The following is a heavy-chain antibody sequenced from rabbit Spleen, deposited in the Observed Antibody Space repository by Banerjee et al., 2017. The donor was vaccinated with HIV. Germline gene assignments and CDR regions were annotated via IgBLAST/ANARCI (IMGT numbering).Heavy chain of an antibody. J-gene: IGHJ4*01. CDR3: VRDQAGDADYGPYYLNL. Sequence: QEQLTETGGGLVQPGGSLTLSCKASGIDFSNYGVSWVRQAPGKGLEWIGYIEPIFGNTYYANWVNGRFPISSHNAQNTRYLQLSSLTAADTATYFCVRDQAGDADYGPYYLNLWGPGTLVTVS. CDR1: GIDFSNYG. CDR2: IEPIFGNT. V-gene: IGHV1S47*01. D-gene: IGHD2-1*01.